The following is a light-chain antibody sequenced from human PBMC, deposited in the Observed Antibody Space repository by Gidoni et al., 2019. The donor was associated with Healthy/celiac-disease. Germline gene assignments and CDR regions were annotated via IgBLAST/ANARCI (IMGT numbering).Light chain of an antibody. CDR1: SSDVGSYNL. Sequence: QSALTQPASVSASPGQSITISCTGTSSDVGSYNLVSWYQQHPGKAPKLMIYEGSKRPSGVSNRFSGSKSGNTASLTISGLQAEDEADYYCCSYAGSRYVFGTGTKVTVL. CDR2: EGS. V-gene: IGLV2-23*01. CDR3: CSYAGSRYV. J-gene: IGLJ1*01.